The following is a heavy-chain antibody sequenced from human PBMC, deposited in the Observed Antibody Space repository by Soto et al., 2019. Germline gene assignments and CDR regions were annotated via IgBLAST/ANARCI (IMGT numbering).Heavy chain of an antibody. CDR1: GFTFNNYA. V-gene: IGHV3-23*01. D-gene: IGHD6-13*01. Sequence: EVQLLESGGGLVQPGGSLRLSCAASGFTFNNYAMNWVRRAPGTGLEGVSSIGGSGGSTYYAESVKGRFTISRDNSKHTLYLQMNSLRAEDTAVYYCAKGALGSSSWYDFDYWGQGTLVTVSS. CDR2: IGGSGGST. CDR3: AKGALGSSSWYDFDY. J-gene: IGHJ4*02.